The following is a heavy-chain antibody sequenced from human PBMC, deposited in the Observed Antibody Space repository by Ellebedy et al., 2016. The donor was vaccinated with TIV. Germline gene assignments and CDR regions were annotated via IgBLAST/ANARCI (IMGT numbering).Heavy chain of an antibody. D-gene: IGHD6-19*01. CDR1: GFTFSNYA. V-gene: IGHV3-23*01. CDR2: ISAAGGST. CDR3: ATDTIAVAVSGADY. Sequence: GESLKISCAASGFTFSNYAMSWVRQAPGKGLEWVSGISAAGGSTFYADSVKGRFTISRDNSKNTLYLQINSLRAEDTAVYYCATDTIAVAVSGADYWGQGTLITVSS. J-gene: IGHJ4*02.